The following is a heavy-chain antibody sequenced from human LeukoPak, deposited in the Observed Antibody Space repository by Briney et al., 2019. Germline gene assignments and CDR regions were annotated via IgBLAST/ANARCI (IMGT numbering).Heavy chain of an antibody. CDR1: GGSISSYY. CDR2: IYTSGST. V-gene: IGHV4-4*07. J-gene: IGHJ4*02. CDR3: ARVGRYYYDSSGYYWALDY. Sequence: SETLSLTCTVSGGSISSYYWSWIRQPAGKGLEWIGRIYTSGSTNYNPSLKSRVTMSVDTTKNQFSLKLSSVTAADTAVYYCARVGRYYYDSSGYYWALDYWGQGTLVTVSS. D-gene: IGHD3-22*01.